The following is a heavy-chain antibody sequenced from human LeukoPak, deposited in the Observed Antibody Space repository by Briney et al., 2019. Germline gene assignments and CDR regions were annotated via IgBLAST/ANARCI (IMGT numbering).Heavy chain of an antibody. V-gene: IGHV4-39*01. CDR1: GGSISGSSYY. D-gene: IGHD6-6*01. CDR2: IYYSGST. Sequence: SETLSLTCTVSGGSISGSSYYWGWIRQPPGKGLEWIGSIYYSGSTYYNPSLKSRVTISVDTSKNQFSLKLSSVTAADTAVYYCARHKIEYSSPSGQVYYFDYWGQGTLVTVSS. CDR3: ARHKIEYSSPSGQVYYFDY. J-gene: IGHJ4*02.